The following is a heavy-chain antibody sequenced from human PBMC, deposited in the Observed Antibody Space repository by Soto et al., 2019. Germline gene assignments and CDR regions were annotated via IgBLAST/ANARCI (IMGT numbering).Heavy chain of an antibody. Sequence: QVQLQESGPGLVKPSGTLSLTCAVSGGSISSSNWWSWVRQPPGKGLEWIGEIYHSGSTNYNPSLKSRVTISVDKSKNQFSLKLSSVTAADTAVYYCARAPFGQWLTHRGIFDYWGQGTLVTVSS. CDR1: GGSISSSNW. V-gene: IGHV4-4*02. CDR3: ARAPFGQWLTHRGIFDY. CDR2: IYHSGST. J-gene: IGHJ4*02. D-gene: IGHD6-19*01.